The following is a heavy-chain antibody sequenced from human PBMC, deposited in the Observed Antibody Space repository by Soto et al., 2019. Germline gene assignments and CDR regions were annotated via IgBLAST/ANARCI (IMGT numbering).Heavy chain of an antibody. D-gene: IGHD2-21*01. CDR1: GFIFSNYA. CDR3: ARAGATGLFYFDY. J-gene: IGHJ4*02. CDR2: IWFDGTKK. Sequence: QVQLVQSGGGVVQPGRSLTLSCAASGFIFSNYAIHWVRQAPGKGLEWVAVIWFDGTKKYYLDSVKGRFTISRDNSENMLWLQMNSLRVEDTAVYYCARAGATGLFYFDYWAQGTLVTVSS. V-gene: IGHV3-33*01.